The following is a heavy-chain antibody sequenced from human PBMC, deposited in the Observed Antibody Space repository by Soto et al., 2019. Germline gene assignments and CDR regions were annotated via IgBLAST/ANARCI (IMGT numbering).Heavy chain of an antibody. CDR3: VRASLVVPAANRAHY. J-gene: IGHJ4*02. D-gene: IGHD2-8*02. CDR1: GFTFSSYW. Sequence: EVQLVESGGGLVQPGGSLRLSCAASGFTFSSYWMHWVRQAPGKGLVWVSRINSDGSSTSYADSVKGRFTISRDNAKNTLYLQMHSLSAEDTARYYCVRASLVVPAANRAHYGGQGALGAVSS. CDR2: INSDGSST. V-gene: IGHV3-74*01.